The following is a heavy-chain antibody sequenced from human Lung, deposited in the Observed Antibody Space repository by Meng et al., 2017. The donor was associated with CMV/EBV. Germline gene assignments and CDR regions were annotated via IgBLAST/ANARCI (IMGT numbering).Heavy chain of an antibody. CDR2: ISWDGGST. J-gene: IGHJ6*02. D-gene: IGHD5-18*01. CDR3: AKAGHVDTSSGMDV. CDR1: GFTFDDYT. V-gene: IGHV3-43*01. Sequence: GVXRLSXXASGFTFDDYTMHWVRQAPGKGLEWVSLISWDGGSTYYADSVKGRFTISRDNSKNSLYLQMNSLRTEDTALYYCAKAGHVDTSSGMDVWGQGTXVTVSS.